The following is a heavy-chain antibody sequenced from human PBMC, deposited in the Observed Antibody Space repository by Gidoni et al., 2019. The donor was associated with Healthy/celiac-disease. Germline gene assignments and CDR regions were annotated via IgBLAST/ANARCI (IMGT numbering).Heavy chain of an antibody. CDR2: MSWNSGSI. CDR3: AKDGRPDYDFWSGNLDY. Sequence: EVQLVESGGGLVQPGRSLRLSCAASGFTFDDYAMHWVRQAPGKGLEWVSGMSWNSGSIGYADSVKGRFTISRDNAKNSLYLQMNSLRAEDTALYYCAKDGRPDYDFWSGNLDYWGQGTLVIVSS. D-gene: IGHD3-3*01. CDR1: GFTFDDYA. V-gene: IGHV3-9*01. J-gene: IGHJ4*02.